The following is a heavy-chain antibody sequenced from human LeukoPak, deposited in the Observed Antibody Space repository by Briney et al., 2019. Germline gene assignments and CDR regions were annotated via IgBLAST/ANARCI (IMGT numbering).Heavy chain of an antibody. J-gene: IGHJ4*02. CDR3: ARDGWSCSSTSCPGTYYFDY. V-gene: IGHV3-21*01. D-gene: IGHD2-2*01. CDR2: ISSSSSYI. Sequence: GGSLRLSCAASEFTFSSYSMNWVRQAPGKGLEWVSSISSSSSYIYYADSVKGRFTISRDNAKNSLYLQMNSLGAEDTAVYYCARDGWSCSSTSCPGTYYFDYWGQGTLVTVSS. CDR1: EFTFSSYS.